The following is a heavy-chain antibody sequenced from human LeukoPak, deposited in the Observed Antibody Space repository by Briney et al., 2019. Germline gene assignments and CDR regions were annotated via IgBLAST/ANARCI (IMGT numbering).Heavy chain of an antibody. D-gene: IGHD1-26*01. CDR3: AKGGGSYYRGSFDY. Sequence: GGSLRLSCAASGFTFSSYAMSWVRQAPGKGLEWVSTISGSSGSTYYADSVKGRFTISRDNSKNTLYLQMNSLRAEDTAIYYCAKGGGSYYRGSFDYWGQGTLVTVS. J-gene: IGHJ4*02. CDR2: ISGSSGST. V-gene: IGHV3-23*01. CDR1: GFTFSSYA.